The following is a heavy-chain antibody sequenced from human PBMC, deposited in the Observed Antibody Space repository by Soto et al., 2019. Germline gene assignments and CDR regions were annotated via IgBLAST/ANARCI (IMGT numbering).Heavy chain of an antibody. J-gene: IGHJ4*02. CDR3: ARNYYDSSDRDYLDY. V-gene: IGHV1-2*02. Sequence: ASLKVSCKASGYTFTAYYIHWVRQAPGQGLEWMGWINPITGGTNYAPNFQGRVTMTRDTSISTAYMELSSLRSDDTALYYCARNYYDSSDRDYLDYWGQGTLVTVSS. CDR2: INPITGGT. CDR1: GYTFTAYY. D-gene: IGHD3-22*01.